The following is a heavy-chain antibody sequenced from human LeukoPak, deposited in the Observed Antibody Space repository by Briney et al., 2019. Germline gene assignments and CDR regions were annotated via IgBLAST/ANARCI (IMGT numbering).Heavy chain of an antibody. CDR3: ARSGLGRYRSGRMGGFVY. Sequence: SVKVSCMASGGTFSSYAISWVRQAPGRGLEWMGRIIPIFDTVNYAQKFQGRVTITTDESTSTAYMELSSLRSEDTAVYYCARSGLGRYRSGRMGGFVYWGQGTLVTVSS. D-gene: IGHD5-18*01. CDR1: GGTFSSYA. CDR2: IIPIFDTV. V-gene: IGHV1-69*05. J-gene: IGHJ4*02.